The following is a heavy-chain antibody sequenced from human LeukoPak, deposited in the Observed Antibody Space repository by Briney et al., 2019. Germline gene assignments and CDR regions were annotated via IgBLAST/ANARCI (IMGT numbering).Heavy chain of an antibody. CDR3: ARGTVTAPDY. CDR1: GFSISDYY. CDR2: ISGSRSYT. J-gene: IGHJ4*02. V-gene: IGHV3-11*05. Sequence: GGSLRLSCAASGFSISDYYMSWIRQAPGKGLEWVSYISGSRSYTEYSDSVKGRFTISRDNSKNMLYLQMNSLRAEDTAVYSCARGTVTAPDYWGQGTLVTVSS. D-gene: IGHD4-17*01.